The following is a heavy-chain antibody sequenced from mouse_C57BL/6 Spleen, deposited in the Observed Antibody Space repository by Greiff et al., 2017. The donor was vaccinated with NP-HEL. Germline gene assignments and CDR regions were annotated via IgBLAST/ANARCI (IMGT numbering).Heavy chain of an antibody. Sequence: EVQLQQSGAELVRPGASVKLSCTASGFNIKDYYMHWVKQRPEQGLEWIGRIDPEDGDTEYAPKFQGKATMTADTSSNTSYLQLSSLTSEDTAVYYCTTADYYGSSYPAWFAYWGQGTLVTVAA. CDR1: GFNIKDYY. V-gene: IGHV14-1*01. CDR2: IDPEDGDT. D-gene: IGHD1-1*01. J-gene: IGHJ3*01. CDR3: TTADYYGSSYPAWFAY.